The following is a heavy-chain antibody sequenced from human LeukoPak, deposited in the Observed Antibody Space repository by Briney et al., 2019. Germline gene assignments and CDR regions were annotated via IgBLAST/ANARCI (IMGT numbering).Heavy chain of an antibody. CDR2: ISRGNDDT. J-gene: IGHJ5*02. CDR3: ARDWAPGSSPLDP. CDR1: GYTFIDYA. V-gene: IGHV1-3*01. Sequence: GASVKVSCKASGYTFIDYAIHWVRQAPGQSLEWVGWISRGNDDTKYSQKFQGRVTITKDTSANTVYMELSSLRSEDTAVYYCARDWAPGSSPLDPWGQGTLVTVS. D-gene: IGHD3-10*01.